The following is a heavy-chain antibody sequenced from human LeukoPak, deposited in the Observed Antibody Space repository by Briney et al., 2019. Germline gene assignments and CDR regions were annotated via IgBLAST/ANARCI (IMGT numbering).Heavy chain of an antibody. Sequence: PAETLSLTCTVSGGSISSSSYYWGWIRQPPGKGLEWIGSIYYSGSTYYNPSLKSRVTISVDTSKNQFSLKLSSVTAADTAVYYCARHPQSYYSSDYYFDYWGQGTLVTVSS. CDR2: IYYSGST. CDR1: GGSISSSSYY. J-gene: IGHJ4*02. V-gene: IGHV4-39*01. D-gene: IGHD3-10*01. CDR3: ARHPQSYYSSDYYFDY.